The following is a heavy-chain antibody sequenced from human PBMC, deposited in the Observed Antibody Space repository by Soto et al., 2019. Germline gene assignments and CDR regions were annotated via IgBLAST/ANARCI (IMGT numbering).Heavy chain of an antibody. J-gene: IGHJ5*02. CDR3: ATVEGVVGIWFDP. Sequence: GASVKVSCKASGYSFIGHYIHWVRQAPGQGLEWMGWINPNSGSTTYAQRFQGRVTMTRDTSISTAYMELSSLRSDDTAVFYCATVEGVVGIWFDPWGQGTLVTVSS. CDR1: GYSFIGHY. CDR2: INPNSGST. D-gene: IGHD3-3*01. V-gene: IGHV1-2*02.